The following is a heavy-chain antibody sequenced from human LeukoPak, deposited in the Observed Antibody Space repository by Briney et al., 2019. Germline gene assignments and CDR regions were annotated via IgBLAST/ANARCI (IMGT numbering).Heavy chain of an antibody. J-gene: IGHJ5*02. CDR3: SGPLDQVVFYP. CDR1: GYSFTIYY. CDR2: IYTKTGGT. Sequence: ASVTVSFTCSGYSFTIYYLHWVRQAPGQGKEWKGWIYTKTGGTSYEKKFQERVTITRDTTINKAYMEMMGLRSGDEAVYYCSGPLDQVVFYPWGEGTLVSVSS. D-gene: IGHD2-2*03. V-gene: IGHV1-2*02.